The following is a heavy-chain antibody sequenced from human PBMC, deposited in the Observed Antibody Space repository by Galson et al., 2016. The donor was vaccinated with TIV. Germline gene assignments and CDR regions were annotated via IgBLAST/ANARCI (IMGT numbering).Heavy chain of an antibody. Sequence: SVKVSCKASGGTFSNYAITWVRQAPGQGLEWMGRILPICGTTVYAQTFQDRLTLTAERSTGTANMELSSLRSEDTAMYYCARGSPYGSSSPGILDIWGQGTQVTVSS. J-gene: IGHJ3*02. CDR2: ILPICGTT. V-gene: IGHV1-69*06. D-gene: IGHD3-10*01. CDR1: GGTFSNYA. CDR3: ARGSPYGSSSPGILDI.